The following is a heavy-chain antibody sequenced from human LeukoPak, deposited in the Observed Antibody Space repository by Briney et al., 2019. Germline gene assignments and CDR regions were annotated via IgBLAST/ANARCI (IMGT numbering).Heavy chain of an antibody. J-gene: IGHJ4*02. D-gene: IGHD3-10*01. CDR3: AVVVRGVIIGDYFDY. V-gene: IGHV5-51*01. CDR2: IDPGDSDT. Sequence: GESLKISCKGSGYSFTSYWIGWVRQMPGKGLEWMGIIDPGDSDTRYSPSFQGQVTISVDKSISTAYLQWSSLKASGTAMYYCAVVVRGVIIGDYFDYWGQGTLVTVSS. CDR1: GYSFTSYW.